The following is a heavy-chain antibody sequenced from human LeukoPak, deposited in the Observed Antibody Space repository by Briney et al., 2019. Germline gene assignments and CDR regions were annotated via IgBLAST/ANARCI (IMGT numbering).Heavy chain of an antibody. V-gene: IGHV4-39*07. Sequence: SETLSLTCTVSGGSISSSSHYWAWIRQPPGKGLEWIANIYYSGSTNYNPSLKSRVTISVDTSKNQFSLKLSSVTAADTAVYYCARERWEYYFDYWGQGTLVTVSS. J-gene: IGHJ4*02. D-gene: IGHD1-26*01. CDR1: GGSISSSSHY. CDR3: ARERWEYYFDY. CDR2: IYYSGST.